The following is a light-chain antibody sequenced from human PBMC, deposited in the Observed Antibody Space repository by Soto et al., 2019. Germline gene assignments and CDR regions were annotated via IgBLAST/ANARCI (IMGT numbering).Light chain of an antibody. J-gene: IGLJ1*01. Sequence: QSVLTQPPSASGSPGQSVTISCTGTSSDVGGYNYVSWYQQHPGKAPKLMIYDVSKRPSGVPDRFSASKSGNTASLTVSGLQAEDEADYYCSSYAGRNSYVFGAGTKVTV. CDR2: DVS. CDR1: SSDVGGYNY. V-gene: IGLV2-8*01. CDR3: SSYAGRNSYV.